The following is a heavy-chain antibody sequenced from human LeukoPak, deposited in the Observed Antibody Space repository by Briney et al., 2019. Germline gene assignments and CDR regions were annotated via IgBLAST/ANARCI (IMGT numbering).Heavy chain of an antibody. CDR3: AKVWGSYSTGYFDY. Sequence: GGSLRLSCAASRFTFSSYAMNWVRQAPGKGLEWVSAISGSGGSIYYTDSVKGRFTISRDNSKNTLFLQMNSLRAEDTAVYYCAKVWGSYSTGYFDYWGQGTLVTVSP. V-gene: IGHV3-23*01. CDR2: ISGSGGSI. CDR1: RFTFSSYA. D-gene: IGHD1-26*01. J-gene: IGHJ4*02.